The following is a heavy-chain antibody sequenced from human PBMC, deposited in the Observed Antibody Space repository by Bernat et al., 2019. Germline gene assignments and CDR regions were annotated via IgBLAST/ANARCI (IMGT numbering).Heavy chain of an antibody. CDR3: ARLSDYGY. CDR1: GFTFSSYG. J-gene: IGHJ4*02. D-gene: IGHD4-17*01. Sequence: QVQLVESGGGVVQPGRSLRLSCAASGFTFSSYGMHWVRQAPGKGLEWVAVISYDGSNKYYADSVKGRFTISRDNSKNTLYLQMNSLGAEDTAVYYCARLSDYGYWGQGTLVTGSS. CDR2: ISYDGSNK. V-gene: IGHV3-30*03.